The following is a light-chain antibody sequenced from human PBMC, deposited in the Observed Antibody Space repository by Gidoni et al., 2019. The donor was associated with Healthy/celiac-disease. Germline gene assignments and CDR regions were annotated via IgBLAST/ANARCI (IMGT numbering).Light chain of an antibody. J-gene: IGKJ3*01. CDR1: QSVSSSY. CDR3: QQYGSSPRT. V-gene: IGKV3-20*01. CDR2: GAS. Sequence: EIALTQTPGTLYLSQGERATLSCRASQSVSSSYLAWYQQKPGQAPRLLIYGASSRATGIPDRFSGSGSGTDFTLTISRLEPVDFAVYYCQQYGSSPRTFGPGTKVDIK.